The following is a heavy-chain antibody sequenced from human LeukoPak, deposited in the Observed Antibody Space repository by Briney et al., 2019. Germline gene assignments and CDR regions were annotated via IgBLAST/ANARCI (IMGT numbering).Heavy chain of an antibody. CDR1: GYTFTSYA. J-gene: IGHJ4*02. Sequence: GASVRVSCKASGYTFTSYAMNWVRQAPGQGLEWMGWISPYNGNTNYAQKLQGRVTMTTDTSTSTAYMELRSLRSDDTAVYYCARASLVVVPAATRKDGADFDYWGQGTLVTVSS. CDR3: ARASLVVVPAATRKDGADFDY. D-gene: IGHD2-2*01. V-gene: IGHV1-18*01. CDR2: ISPYNGNT.